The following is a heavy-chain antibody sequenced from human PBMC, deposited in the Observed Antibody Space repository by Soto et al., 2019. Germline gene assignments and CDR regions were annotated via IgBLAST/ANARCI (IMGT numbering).Heavy chain of an antibody. CDR3: ARVERGTATTVVDAFDI. Sequence: QVQLQQWGAGLLKPSETLSLTCAVFGGSVNSGNYYWSWFRQPPGKGLEWIGEMSHSGGTHFNPSPKSRVTISLDTSKNQFSLKMSSVTAADTALYYCARVERGTATTVVDAFDIWGPGTMVTVSS. CDR1: GGSVNSGNYY. J-gene: IGHJ3*02. D-gene: IGHD1-1*01. V-gene: IGHV4-34*01. CDR2: MSHSGGT.